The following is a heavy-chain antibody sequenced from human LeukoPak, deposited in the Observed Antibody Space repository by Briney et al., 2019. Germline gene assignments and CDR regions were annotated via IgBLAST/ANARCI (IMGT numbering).Heavy chain of an antibody. Sequence: GGSLRLSCAASGFTFSSYWMSWVRQAPGKGLEWVAVISYDGSNKYCADSVKGRFTISRDNSKNTLYLQMNSLRAEDTAVYYCAKDSSTYYYDSGDYWGQGTLVTVSS. CDR3: AKDSSTYYYDSGDY. J-gene: IGHJ4*02. V-gene: IGHV3-30*18. CDR2: ISYDGSNK. CDR1: GFTFSSYW. D-gene: IGHD3-22*01.